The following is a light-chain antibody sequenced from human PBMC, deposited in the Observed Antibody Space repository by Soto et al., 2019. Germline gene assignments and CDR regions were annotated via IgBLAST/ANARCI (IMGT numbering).Light chain of an antibody. CDR3: SSYTPSRNTYV. Sequence: QSVLTQPASVSGSPVQSITISFTVTSTDLHNNNYVSWYQQHPCRAPKLIIYHVSYRPSGVPNRFSGSKSDSSASLTISGLQAEDEADYYCSSYTPSRNTYVVGTGTKVTVL. CDR1: STDLHNNNY. CDR2: HVS. J-gene: IGLJ1*01. V-gene: IGLV2-14*03.